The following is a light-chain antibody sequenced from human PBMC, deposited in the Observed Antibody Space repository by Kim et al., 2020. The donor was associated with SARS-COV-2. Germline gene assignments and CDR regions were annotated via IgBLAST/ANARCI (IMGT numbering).Light chain of an antibody. CDR1: KLGDKY. CDR3: QAWDSSLVV. V-gene: IGLV3-1*01. J-gene: IGLJ2*01. CDR2: QDS. Sequence: SYELTQPPPVPVSPGQTASITCSGDKLGDKYACWYQQKPGQSPVLVIYQDSKRPSGIPERFSGSNSGNTATLTISGTQAMDEADYYCQAWDSSLVVFGGGTQLTVL.